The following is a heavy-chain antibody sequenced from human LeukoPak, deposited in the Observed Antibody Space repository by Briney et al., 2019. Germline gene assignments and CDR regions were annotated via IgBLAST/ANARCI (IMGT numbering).Heavy chain of an antibody. V-gene: IGHV4-30-4*08. J-gene: IGHJ6*04. CDR1: GGSISSGDYY. CDR3: ASRKGRGAAQAPDV. D-gene: IGHD3-10*01. CDR2: IYYSGST. Sequence: SETLSLTCTVSGGSISSGDYYWSWIRQPPGKGLEWIGYIYYSGSTYYDPSLKSRVTISVDTSKNQFSLKLSSVTAADTAVYYCASRKGRGAAQAPDVWGKGTTVTVSS.